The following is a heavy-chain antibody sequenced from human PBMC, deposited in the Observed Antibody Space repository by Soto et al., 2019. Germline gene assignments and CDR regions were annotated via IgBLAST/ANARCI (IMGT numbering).Heavy chain of an antibody. D-gene: IGHD1-26*01. CDR1: GYTFTNYG. CDR2: VSAYNRNS. J-gene: IGHJ4*02. V-gene: IGHV1-18*04. CDR3: ARARQWEPLLY. Sequence: QVQLVQSGGEVKKPGASVRLSCKTSGYTFTNYGLTWVRQAPGQGLEWIGWVSAYNRNSNYAQKFEDRVTMTTDTSTKTAYLELRSLRSDDTAVYYCARARQWEPLLYWGEGTLLTVSP.